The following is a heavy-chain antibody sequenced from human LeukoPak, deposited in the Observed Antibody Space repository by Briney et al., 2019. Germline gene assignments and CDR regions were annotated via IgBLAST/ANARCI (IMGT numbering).Heavy chain of an antibody. CDR1: GGSISSGGYY. J-gene: IGHJ4*02. CDR3: ARAAAVREEDY. V-gene: IGHV4-31*03. D-gene: IGHD3-10*01. Sequence: SQTLSLTCTVSGGSISSGGYYWSWIRRHPGKGLEWIGYIYYSGSTYYNPSLKSRVTISVDTSKNQFSLKLSSVTAADTAVYYCARAAAVREEDYWGQGTLVTVSS. CDR2: IYYSGST.